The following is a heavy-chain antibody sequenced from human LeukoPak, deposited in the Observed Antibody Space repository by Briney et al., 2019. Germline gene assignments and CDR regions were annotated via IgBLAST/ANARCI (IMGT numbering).Heavy chain of an antibody. D-gene: IGHD6-6*01. CDR3: ARAYSSSSLSYFDY. Sequence: GASVKVSCKASGYTFTSYGISWVRQAPGQGLEWMGWISAYNGNTNYAQKLQGRVTMTTDTSTSTAYMELRSLRSEDTAVYYCARAYSSSSLSYFDYWGQGTLVTVSS. CDR1: GYTFTSYG. CDR2: ISAYNGNT. V-gene: IGHV1-18*01. J-gene: IGHJ4*02.